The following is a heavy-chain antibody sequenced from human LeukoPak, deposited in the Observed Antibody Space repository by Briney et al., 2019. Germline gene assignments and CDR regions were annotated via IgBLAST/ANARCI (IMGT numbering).Heavy chain of an antibody. CDR2: IYYSGST. Sequence: SETLSLTCTVSGGSISSSSYYWGWIRQPPGKGLEWIGSIYYSGSTYYNPSLKSRVTISVDTSKNQFSLKLSSVTAADTAMYYCASPLGYGDPGGYAFDIWGQGTMVTVSS. CDR3: ASPLGYGDPGGYAFDI. J-gene: IGHJ3*02. V-gene: IGHV4-39*01. CDR1: GGSISSSSYY. D-gene: IGHD4-17*01.